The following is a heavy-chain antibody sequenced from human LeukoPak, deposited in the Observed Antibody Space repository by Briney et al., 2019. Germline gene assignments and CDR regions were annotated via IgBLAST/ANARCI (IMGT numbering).Heavy chain of an antibody. CDR3: ARAHAIYCSGGSCSRYYFDY. CDR2: IYPGDSDT. Sequence: GESLKISCKGSGYSFTSYWIGWVRQMPGKGLEWMGIIYPGDSDTRYSPSFQGQVTISADKSISTAYLQWSSLKASDTAVYYCARAHAIYCSGGSCSRYYFDYWGQGTLVTVSS. D-gene: IGHD2-15*01. J-gene: IGHJ4*02. V-gene: IGHV5-51*01. CDR1: GYSFTSYW.